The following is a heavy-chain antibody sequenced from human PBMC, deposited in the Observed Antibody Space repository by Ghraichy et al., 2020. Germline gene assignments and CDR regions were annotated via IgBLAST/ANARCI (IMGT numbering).Heavy chain of an antibody. CDR2: ISSSSSTI. J-gene: IGHJ4*02. V-gene: IGHV3-48*01. Sequence: GGSLRLSCAASGFTFSSYSMNWVRQAPGKGLEWVLYISSSSSTIYYADSVKGRFTISRDNAKNSLYLQMNSLRAEDTAVYYCARAAIAVAGISFDYWGQGTLVTVSS. D-gene: IGHD6-19*01. CDR1: GFTFSSYS. CDR3: ARAAIAVAGISFDY.